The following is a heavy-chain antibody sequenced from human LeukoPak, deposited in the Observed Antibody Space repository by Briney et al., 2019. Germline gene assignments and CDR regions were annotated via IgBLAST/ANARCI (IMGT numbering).Heavy chain of an antibody. D-gene: IGHD3-22*01. CDR1: GGSFSGYY. Sequence: PSETLSLTCAVYGGSFSGYYWSWIRQPPGKGLEWIGEINHSGSTNYNPSLKSRVTISVDTSKNQFSLKLSSVTAADTAVYYCARGRQEVSMIVVVMTAVSYYLDVWGPGTLVTVSS. J-gene: IGHJ4*02. CDR3: ARGRQEVSMIVVVMTAVSYYLDV. CDR2: INHSGST. V-gene: IGHV4-34*01.